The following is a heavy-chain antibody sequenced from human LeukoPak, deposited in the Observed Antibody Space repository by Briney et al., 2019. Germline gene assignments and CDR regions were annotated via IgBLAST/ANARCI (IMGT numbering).Heavy chain of an antibody. CDR3: ARFGYVAAVDV. CDR2: INPAGSET. Sequence: GGSLRLSCAASGFSLSAYWMTWVRQAPRTGLEWVANINPAGSETYYVDPVKGRFSISRDNAKNLVYLQMNSLRAEDTAVYHCARFGYVAAVDVWGQGTPVTVSS. V-gene: IGHV3-7*01. J-gene: IGHJ4*02. D-gene: IGHD2-15*01. CDR1: GFSLSAYW.